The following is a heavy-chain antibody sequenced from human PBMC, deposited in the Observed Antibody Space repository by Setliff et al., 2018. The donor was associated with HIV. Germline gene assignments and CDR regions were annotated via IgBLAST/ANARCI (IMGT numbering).Heavy chain of an antibody. CDR3: ATRGDLLGRRASTVTVYYYYLDV. D-gene: IGHD4-17*01. CDR2: FVPEHSET. Sequence: ASVKVSCKVSGYTLTELSIHWVRQAPGKGLEWMGGFVPEHSETIYAQKFQGRVTMTEDTSTDTAFMELSGLTSEDTAVYYCATRGDLLGRRASTVTVYYYYLDVGGNGTTVTVSS. J-gene: IGHJ6*03. CDR1: GYTLTELS. V-gene: IGHV1-24*01.